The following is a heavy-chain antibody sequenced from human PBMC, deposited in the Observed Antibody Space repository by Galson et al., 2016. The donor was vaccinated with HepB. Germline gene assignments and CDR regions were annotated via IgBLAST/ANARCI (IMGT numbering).Heavy chain of an antibody. D-gene: IGHD5-24*01. CDR2: AFYSGIT. CDR3: ARGEGYNLY. Sequence: SETLSPTCTVSGVSISSYYWSWFRQPPEKGLEWIGYAFYSGITNYNPSLKTRVTISINTSKNQFSRKLSSVTAADTAVYYCARGEGYNLYWGQGTLVTVSS. J-gene: IGHJ4*02. V-gene: IGHV4-59*08. CDR1: GVSISSYY.